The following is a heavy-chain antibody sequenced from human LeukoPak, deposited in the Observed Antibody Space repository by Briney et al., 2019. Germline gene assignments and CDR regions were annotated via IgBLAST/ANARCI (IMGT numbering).Heavy chain of an antibody. CDR3: AREWKTYYYGSGSYYFDY. J-gene: IGHJ4*02. Sequence: GGSLRLSCAASGFTFSSYWMSWVRQAPGKGLEWVSSISSSSSYIYYADSVKGRFTISRDNAKNSLYLQMNSLRAEDTAVYYCAREWKTYYYGSGSYYFDYWGQGTLVTVSS. CDR1: GFTFSSYW. V-gene: IGHV3-21*01. CDR2: ISSSSSYI. D-gene: IGHD3-10*01.